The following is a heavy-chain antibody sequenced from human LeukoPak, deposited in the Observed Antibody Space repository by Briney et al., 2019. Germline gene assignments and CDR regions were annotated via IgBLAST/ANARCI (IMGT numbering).Heavy chain of an antibody. CDR1: GGSISSFH. CDR2: IYYSGST. Sequence: PSETLSLTCTVSGGSISSFHWSWIRQPPGKGLGWIGYIYYSGSTNYNPSLKSRVTISVDTSKNQFSLKLSSVTAADTAVYYCARDKDYAFDIWGQGTMVTVSS. CDR3: ARDKDYAFDI. V-gene: IGHV4-59*01. J-gene: IGHJ3*02. D-gene: IGHD3-16*01.